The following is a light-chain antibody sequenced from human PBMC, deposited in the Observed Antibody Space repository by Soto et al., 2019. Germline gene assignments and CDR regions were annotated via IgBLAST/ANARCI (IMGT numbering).Light chain of an antibody. CDR1: QSVSSY. J-gene: IGKJ5*01. V-gene: IGKV3-11*01. CDR2: DAS. Sequence: EIVLTQSPATLSLCPGERATLSCRTSQSVSSYFAWYQQKPGRAPRLLIYDASNRATGIPARFIGSGSGTDFTLTISSLEPEDFAVYYCQQRGNWPITFGQGTRLEIK. CDR3: QQRGNWPIT.